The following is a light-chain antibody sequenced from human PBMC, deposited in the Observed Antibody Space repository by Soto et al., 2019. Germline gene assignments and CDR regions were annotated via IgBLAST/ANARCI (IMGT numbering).Light chain of an antibody. V-gene: IGLV2-8*01. CDR1: SSDVGGYKY. J-gene: IGLJ1*01. CDR2: EVN. Sequence: QSALTLPPSASGSPGQSVTISCTGTSSDVGGYKYVSWYQQHPGKAPKLMIFEVNKRPSGVPDRFSGSKSGNTASLTVSGLQAEDEADYYCSSYAGINNLGVFGTGTKVTAL. CDR3: SSYAGINNLGV.